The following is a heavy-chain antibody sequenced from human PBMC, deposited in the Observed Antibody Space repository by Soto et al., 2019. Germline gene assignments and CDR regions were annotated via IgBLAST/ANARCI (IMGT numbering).Heavy chain of an antibody. CDR2: IYYSGST. Sequence: SETLSLTCTVSGGSISSSSYYWGWIRQPPGKGLEWIGSIYYSGSTYYNPSLKSRVTISVDTSKNQFSLKLGSVTAADTAVYYCARHIWRGNYDILTGYDRWFDYWGQGTLVTVSS. CDR3: ARHIWRGNYDILTGYDRWFDY. D-gene: IGHD3-9*01. J-gene: IGHJ4*02. V-gene: IGHV4-39*01. CDR1: GGSISSSSYY.